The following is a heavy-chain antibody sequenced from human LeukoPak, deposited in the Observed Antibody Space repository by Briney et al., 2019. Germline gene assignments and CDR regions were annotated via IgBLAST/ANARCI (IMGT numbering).Heavy chain of an antibody. D-gene: IGHD2-21*02. Sequence: ASVKVSCKASGYTFTGYYMHWVRQAPGQGLEWMGWINPNSGGTNYAQKFQGRVTMTRDTSISTTYMELSRLRSDDTAVYYCARWPYCGGDCYPEMDYWGQGTLVTVSS. J-gene: IGHJ4*02. V-gene: IGHV1-2*02. CDR2: INPNSGGT. CDR3: ARWPYCGGDCYPEMDY. CDR1: GYTFTGYY.